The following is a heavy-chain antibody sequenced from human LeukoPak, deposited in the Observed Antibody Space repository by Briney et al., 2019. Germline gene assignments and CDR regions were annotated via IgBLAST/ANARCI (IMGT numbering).Heavy chain of an antibody. J-gene: IGHJ5*02. CDR2: INHSGST. Sequence: SETLSLTCTVSGYSISSGYYWSWIRQPPGKGLEWIGEINHSGSTNYNPSLKSRVTISVDTSKNQFSLKLSSVTAADTAVYYCARHAMGIAALFAAWGQGTLVTVSS. CDR3: ARHAMGIAALFAA. D-gene: IGHD6-25*01. V-gene: IGHV4-38-2*02. CDR1: GYSISSGYY.